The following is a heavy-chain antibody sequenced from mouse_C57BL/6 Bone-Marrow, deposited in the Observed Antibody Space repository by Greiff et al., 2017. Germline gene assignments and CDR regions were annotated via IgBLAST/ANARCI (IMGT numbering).Heavy chain of an antibody. V-gene: IGHV1-82*01. CDR3: ARESAQAHFDY. D-gene: IGHD3-2*02. CDR1: GYAFSSSW. Sequence: QVQLKQSGPELVKPGASVKISCKASGYAFSSSWMNWVKQRPGKGLEWIGRIYPGDGDTNYNGKFKGKATLTADKSSSTAYMQLSSLTSEDSAVYFCARESAQAHFDYWCQGTTLTVSS. J-gene: IGHJ2*01. CDR2: IYPGDGDT.